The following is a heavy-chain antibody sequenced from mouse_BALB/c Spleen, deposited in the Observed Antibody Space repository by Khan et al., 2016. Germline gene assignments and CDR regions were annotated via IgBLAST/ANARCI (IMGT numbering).Heavy chain of an antibody. D-gene: IGHD1-1*01. CDR2: IHYSGST. J-gene: IGHJ2*01. Sequence: EVELVESGPDLVKPSQSLSLTCTVTGYSISSGYSWHWIRQFPGNKLEWMAYIHYSGSTNYNPSLKSRISITRDTSKNQFFLQLISVTTEYTATYYCTRGDYYGSGYWGQGTTLTVSS. CDR1: GYSISSGYS. V-gene: IGHV3-1*02. CDR3: TRGDYYGSGY.